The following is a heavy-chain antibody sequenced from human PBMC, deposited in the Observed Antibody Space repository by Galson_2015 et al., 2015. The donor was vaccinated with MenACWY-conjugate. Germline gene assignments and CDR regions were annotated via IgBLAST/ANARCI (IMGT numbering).Heavy chain of an antibody. CDR2: IYRDGKT. CDR1: GFSVSSEY. J-gene: IGHJ5*02. CDR3: ARGSGDSSGHPSS. Sequence: SLRLSCAASGFSVSSEYMSWVRQAPGKGLEWVSIIYRDGKTFYADSVQGRFIISRDNSKNTLYLQMNSLTAEDTAVYYCARGSGDSSGHPSSWGQGTLVTVSS. V-gene: IGHV3-53*01. D-gene: IGHD3-22*01.